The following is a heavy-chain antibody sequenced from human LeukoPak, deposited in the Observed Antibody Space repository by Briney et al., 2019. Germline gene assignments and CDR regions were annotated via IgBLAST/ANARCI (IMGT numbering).Heavy chain of an antibody. D-gene: IGHD3-10*01. CDR1: GDSFSSNSAA. CDR2: TYYRSKWYN. V-gene: IGHV6-1*01. J-gene: IGHJ6*02. Sequence: SQTLSLTCAISGDSFSSNSAAWNWIRQSPSRGLEWLGRTYYRSKWYNDYAVSVKSRITINPDTSKNQFSLQLNSVTPEDTAVYYCARDRRRGLLWFGEASYGMDVWGQGTTVTVSS. CDR3: ARDRRRGLLWFGEASYGMDV.